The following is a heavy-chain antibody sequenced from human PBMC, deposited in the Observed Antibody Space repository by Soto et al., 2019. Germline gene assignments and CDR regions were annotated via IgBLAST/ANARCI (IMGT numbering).Heavy chain of an antibody. J-gene: IGHJ4*02. CDR3: SRSVAVPISHIDY. Sequence: GIVLGGSFRSSYWTWFRQSPGKERVWLSYVYYTGSTNYRPSLRSRGNISVYTSKNEFTLRLRSVTAADTDVYLCSRSVAVPISHIDYWGQGTQVTVSS. D-gene: IGHD2-21*01. CDR1: GGSFRSSY. CDR2: VYYTGST. V-gene: IGHV4-59*01.